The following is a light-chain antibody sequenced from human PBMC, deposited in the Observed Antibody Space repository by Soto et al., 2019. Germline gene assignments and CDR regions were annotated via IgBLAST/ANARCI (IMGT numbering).Light chain of an antibody. CDR1: SSDVGGSNF. CDR2: DVA. J-gene: IGLJ1*01. V-gene: IGLV2-14*03. Sequence: QSVLTQPASVSASPGQSITISCTGTSSDVGGSNFVSWYQQHPGKPPKLIIYDVATRPSGVSNRFSGSKSGSTASLIISRLQTEDEADYYCVSFTSSTTYVFGSRTKVTVL. CDR3: VSFTSSTTYV.